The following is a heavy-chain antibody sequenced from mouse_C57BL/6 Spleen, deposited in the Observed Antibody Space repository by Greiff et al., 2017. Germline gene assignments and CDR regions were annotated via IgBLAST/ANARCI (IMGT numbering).Heavy chain of an antibody. D-gene: IGHD1-1*01. CDR2: IDPSDSET. V-gene: IGHV1-52*01. CDR3: ARCHYYGSRSWYFDV. J-gene: IGHJ1*03. CDR1: GYTFTSYW. Sequence: QVQLKQPGAELVRPGSSVKLSCKASGYTFTSYWMHWVKQRPIQGLEWIGNIDPSDSETHYNQKFKDKATLTVDKSSSTAYMQLSSLTSEDSAVYYCARCHYYGSRSWYFDVWGTGTTVTVSS.